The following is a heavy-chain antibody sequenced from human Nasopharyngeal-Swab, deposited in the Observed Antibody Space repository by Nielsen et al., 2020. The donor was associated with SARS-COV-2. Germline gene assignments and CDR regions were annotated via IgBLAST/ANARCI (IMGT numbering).Heavy chain of an antibody. J-gene: IGHJ5*01. D-gene: IGHD4-23*01. V-gene: IGHV3-74*01. CDR3: ARDIGGRYGS. Sequence: GESLKISCAASGFTLSTYWMHWVRQAPGKGLVWVARIDPEGRVIDHADSVRGRLTISRDNARNTLYLQMNSLTAEDTAVYYCARDIGGRYGSWGQGTLVTVSS. CDR1: GFTLSTYW. CDR2: IDPEGRVI.